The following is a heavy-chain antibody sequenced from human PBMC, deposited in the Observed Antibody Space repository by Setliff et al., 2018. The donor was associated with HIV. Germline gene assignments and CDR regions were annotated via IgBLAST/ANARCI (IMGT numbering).Heavy chain of an antibody. J-gene: IGHJ6*02. D-gene: IGHD5-18*01. V-gene: IGHV3-30*04. CDR2: ISIYDGSEK. Sequence: PGGSLRLSCAASGFTFTTYAMHWVRQAPGKGLEWVAVISIYDGSEKYYADSVKGRFTISRDNAKNTLYLQMNSLRAEDTAVYYCARVAETRGYSYDYRLYYYGMDVWGQGTTVTVSS. CDR3: ARVAETRGYSYDYRLYYYGMDV. CDR1: GFTFTTYA.